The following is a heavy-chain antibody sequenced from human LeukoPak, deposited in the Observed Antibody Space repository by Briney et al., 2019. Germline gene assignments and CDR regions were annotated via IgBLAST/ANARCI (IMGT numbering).Heavy chain of an antibody. Sequence: SETLSLTCAVYGGSFSGYYWSWIRQPPGKGLEWIGEINHSGSTNYNPSLKSRVTISVDTSKNQFSLKLSSETAADTAVYYCARQDGVYCSSTSCSGGDYWGQGTLVTVSS. V-gene: IGHV4-34*01. CDR3: ARQDGVYCSSTSCSGGDY. CDR1: GGSFSGYY. D-gene: IGHD2-2*01. J-gene: IGHJ4*02. CDR2: INHSGST.